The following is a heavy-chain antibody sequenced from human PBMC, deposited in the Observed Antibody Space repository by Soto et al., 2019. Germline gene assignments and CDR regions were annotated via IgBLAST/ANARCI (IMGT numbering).Heavy chain of an antibody. V-gene: IGHV6-1*01. CDR3: ARSEEDSDYYYYGLDV. J-gene: IGHJ6*02. CDR2: TYYRSKWYN. CDR1: GDSVSSNTAA. Sequence: PSQTFSLTCAISGDSVSSNTAAWNWIRQSPSRGLEWLGRTYYRSKWYNNYAVSVRSRITFNPDASKNQFSLQLNSVTPEDTAVYFCARSEEDSDYYYYGLDVWGQGTTVSVSS. D-gene: IGHD2-15*01.